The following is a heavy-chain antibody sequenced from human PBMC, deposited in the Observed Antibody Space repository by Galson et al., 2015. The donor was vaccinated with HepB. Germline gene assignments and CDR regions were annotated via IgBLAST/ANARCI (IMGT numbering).Heavy chain of an antibody. CDR1: GYTFTSYG. CDR3: ARDRGYDFWSGRSHYYMDV. V-gene: IGHV1-18*04. CDR2: ISAYNSNT. J-gene: IGHJ6*03. Sequence: SVKVSCKASGYTFTSYGISWVRQAPGQGLEWMGWISAYNSNTNYAQKLQGRVTMTTDTSTSTAYMELRSLRSDDTAVYYCARDRGYDFWSGRSHYYMDVWGKGTTVTVSS. D-gene: IGHD3-3*01.